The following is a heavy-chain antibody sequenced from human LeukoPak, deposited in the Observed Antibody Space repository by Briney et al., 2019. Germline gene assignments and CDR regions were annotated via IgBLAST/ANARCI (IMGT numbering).Heavy chain of an antibody. D-gene: IGHD3-16*01. Sequence: SETLSLTCAVSDDSISDYYRGWIRQPPGKGLEWIGYFHNSGTSTYNPSLKSRVTISADTSKNQFSLKLNSLTTADTAVYYCTRGAGWLIDYWGQGTLVTVSS. CDR1: DDSISDYY. V-gene: IGHV4-59*01. CDR2: FHNSGTS. J-gene: IGHJ4*02. CDR3: TRGAGWLIDY.